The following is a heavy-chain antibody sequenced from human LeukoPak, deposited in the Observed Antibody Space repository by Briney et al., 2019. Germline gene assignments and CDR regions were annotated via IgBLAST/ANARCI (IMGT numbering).Heavy chain of an antibody. V-gene: IGHV3-11*06. Sequence: GGSLRLSCAASGFTFSDYYMSWIRQAPGKGLEWVSYISSSSSYTNYADSVKGRFTISRDNAKNSLYLQMNSLRAEDTAAYYCARDRSSGWLGDYYYGMDVWGKGTTVTVSS. CDR3: ARDRSSGWLGDYYYGMDV. D-gene: IGHD6-19*01. CDR1: GFTFSDYY. J-gene: IGHJ6*04. CDR2: ISSSSSYT.